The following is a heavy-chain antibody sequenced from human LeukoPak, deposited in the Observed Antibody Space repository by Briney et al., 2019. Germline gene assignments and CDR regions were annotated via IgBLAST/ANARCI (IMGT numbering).Heavy chain of an antibody. J-gene: IGHJ6*03. V-gene: IGHV1-69*01. Sequence: GSSVKVSCKVSGSSFNNYAIAWVRQAPGQGLEWMGGIISFFDTTDFAQRFQGRVTIGADESSSTVYMELSSLRSEDTAIYYCARIIAGATGVYYMDIWGKGTSVTVSS. D-gene: IGHD1-26*01. CDR2: IISFFDTT. CDR1: GSSFNNYA. CDR3: ARIIAGATGVYYMDI.